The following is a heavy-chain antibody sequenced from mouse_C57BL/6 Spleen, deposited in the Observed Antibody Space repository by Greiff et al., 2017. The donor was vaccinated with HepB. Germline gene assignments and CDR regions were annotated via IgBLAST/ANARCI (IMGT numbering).Heavy chain of an antibody. CDR1: GYTFTSYW. CDR2: IHPNSGST. Sequence: QVQLQQPGAELVKPGASVKLSCKASGYTFTSYWMHWVKQRPGQGLEWIGMIHPNSGSTNYNEKFKSKATLTVDKSSSTAYMQLSSLTSEDSAVYYCATGDLYSLRDWYFDVWGTGTTVTVSS. J-gene: IGHJ1*03. CDR3: ATGDLYSLRDWYFDV. V-gene: IGHV1-64*01. D-gene: IGHD6-2*01.